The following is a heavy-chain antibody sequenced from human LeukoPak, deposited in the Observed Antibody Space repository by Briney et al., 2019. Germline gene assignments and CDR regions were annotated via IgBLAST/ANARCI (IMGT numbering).Heavy chain of an antibody. V-gene: IGHV1-69*13. CDR3: ARDRRPSYYDSSGYSNFDY. CDR1: GGSFSNYA. J-gene: IGHJ4*02. CDR2: IIPIFGTT. Sequence: SVKVSWKASGGSFSNYAINWVRQAPGRGLEWMGGIIPIFGTTNYAQKFQGRVTITADESTSTAYMELNSLRSEDTAVYYCARDRRPSYYDSSGYSNFDYWGQGTLVTVSS. D-gene: IGHD3-22*01.